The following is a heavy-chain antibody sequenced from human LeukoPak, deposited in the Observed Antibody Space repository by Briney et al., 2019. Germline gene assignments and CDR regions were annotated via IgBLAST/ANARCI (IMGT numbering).Heavy chain of an antibody. D-gene: IGHD6-6*01. Sequence: SQTLSLTCAISGDSVSSNSAAWTWIRQSPSRGLEWLGRKYYRSKWYNDYAVSVKSRITINPDTSKNQFSRQLNSVTPEDTAVYYCARGCIAARPEVRCAFDIWGQGTMVTVSS. CDR1: GDSVSSNSAA. CDR2: KYYRSKWYN. V-gene: IGHV6-1*01. CDR3: ARGCIAARPEVRCAFDI. J-gene: IGHJ3*02.